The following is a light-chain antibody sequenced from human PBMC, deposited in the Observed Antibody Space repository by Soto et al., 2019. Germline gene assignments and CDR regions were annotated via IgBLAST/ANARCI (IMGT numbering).Light chain of an antibody. CDR3: ATWDDSLGGPV. J-gene: IGLJ2*01. CDR2: RDN. Sequence: QSVLTQTPSVSGTPGQRVNISCSGSSSNIGRNYVYWYHQFPGTAPKILIYRDNERPSGVPDRFSGSKSGTSASLAISGLRSGDEADYHCATWDDSLGGPVFGGGTKLTVL. CDR1: SSNIGRNY. V-gene: IGLV1-47*01.